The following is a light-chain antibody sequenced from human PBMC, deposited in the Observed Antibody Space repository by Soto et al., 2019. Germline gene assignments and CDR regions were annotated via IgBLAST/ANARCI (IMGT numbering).Light chain of an antibody. Sequence: DIQMTQSPSTLSASVGDRVTITSRASQSISSWLAWYQQKTGQAPKILIYDASNLETGVPSRFSGSGSGTDFTFTISSLQPEDIATYYCQQYDNHTISFGQGTRLEIK. CDR3: QQYDNHTIS. V-gene: IGKV1-33*01. J-gene: IGKJ5*01. CDR1: QSISSW. CDR2: DAS.